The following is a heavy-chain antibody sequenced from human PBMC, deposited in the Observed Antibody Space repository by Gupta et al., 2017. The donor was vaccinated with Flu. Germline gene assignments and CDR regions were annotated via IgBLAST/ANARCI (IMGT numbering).Heavy chain of an antibody. V-gene: IGHV3-74*01. D-gene: IGHD5-18*01. CDR3: ARGIAYRYGQDY. CDR2: IKSDGSST. CDR1: GFTFSSYW. Sequence: EVQLVESGGGLVQPGGSLRLSCAASGFTFSSYWMHWVRQAPGKGLVWVSRIKSDGSSTNYADSVKGRFTISRDNAKNTLYLQMNSLRAEDTAVYYCARGIAYRYGQDYWGQGTLVTVSS. J-gene: IGHJ4*02.